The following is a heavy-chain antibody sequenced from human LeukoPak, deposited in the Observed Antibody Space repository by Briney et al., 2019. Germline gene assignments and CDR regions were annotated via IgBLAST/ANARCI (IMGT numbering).Heavy chain of an antibody. CDR2: IIPIFGTA. CDR3: ARAHIVVVPAAMQGGSYYYYYYMDV. J-gene: IGHJ6*03. D-gene: IGHD2-2*01. CDR1: GGTFSNYP. V-gene: IGHV1-69*05. Sequence: SVKVYCKTSGGTFSNYPISWVRQAPGQGLEWMGGIIPIFGTANYAQKFQGRVTITTDESTSTAYMELSSLRSEDTAVYYCARAHIVVVPAAMQGGSYYYYYYMDVWGKGTTVTVSS.